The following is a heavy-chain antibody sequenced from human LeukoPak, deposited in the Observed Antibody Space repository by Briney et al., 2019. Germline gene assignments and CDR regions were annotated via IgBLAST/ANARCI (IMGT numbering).Heavy chain of an antibody. D-gene: IGHD3-9*01. CDR2: IYYSGST. V-gene: IGHV4-39*07. CDR3: VRTYEILGSIAFYHYLFYMDI. Sequence: PSETLSLTCTVSGGSISSSSYYWGWIRQPPGKGLEWIGSIYYSGSTYYNPSLKSRVTMSVDTSKNQFSLKVTSLTAADTAIYYCVRTYEILGSIAFYHYLFYMDIWGKGTPVTISS. J-gene: IGHJ6*03. CDR1: GGSISSSSYY.